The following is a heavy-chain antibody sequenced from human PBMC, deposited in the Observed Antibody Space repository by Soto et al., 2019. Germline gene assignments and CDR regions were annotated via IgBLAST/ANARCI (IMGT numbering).Heavy chain of an antibody. CDR3: ARYSSGYCRGGSGYAYYNYGMNV. Sequence: SVKVSCKASGGTFSSYAISWVRQAPGQGLEWMGGIIPIFGTANYAQKFQGRVTITADESTSTAYMELSSLRSEDPAVYYCARYSSGYCRGGSGYAYYNYGMNVGAKGTRVTFSS. CDR2: IIPIFGTA. J-gene: IGHJ6*04. CDR1: GGTFSSYA. V-gene: IGHV1-69*13. D-gene: IGHD2-15*01.